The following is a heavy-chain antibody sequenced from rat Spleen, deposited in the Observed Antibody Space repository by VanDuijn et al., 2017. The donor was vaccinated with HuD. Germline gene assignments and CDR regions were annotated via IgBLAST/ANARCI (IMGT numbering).Heavy chain of an antibody. J-gene: IGHJ4*01. CDR3: TRVNTMVHGMEA. CDR2: ISPSGDGT. Sequence: EVQLVESGGGLVQPGRSLKLSCAASGFTFSNYDMAWVRQAPTKCLEWVASISPSGDGTYYRDSVKGRFTISRDNAKSTLYLQMDSLRSEETANDYCTRVNTMVHGMEAWGQGASVTVSS. CDR1: GFTFSNYD. V-gene: IGHV5S11*01. D-gene: IGHD1-1*01.